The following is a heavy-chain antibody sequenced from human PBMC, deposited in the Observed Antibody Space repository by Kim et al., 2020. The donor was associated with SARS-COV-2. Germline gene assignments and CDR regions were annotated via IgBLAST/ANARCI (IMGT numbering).Heavy chain of an antibody. CDR3: ARHSRVSGTFNNLDF. J-gene: IGHJ4*03. Sequence: SETLSLTCTVSSGSICPYFWGWLRQSPEKGLEWIAYIFHGGITDYNSSLKSRATISMDTSKSQFFLELRSVTAADTAIYYFARHSRVSGTFNNLDFWGQGDHGLVSS. CDR2: IFHGGIT. D-gene: IGHD3-10*01. CDR1: SGSICPYF. V-gene: IGHV4-59*12.